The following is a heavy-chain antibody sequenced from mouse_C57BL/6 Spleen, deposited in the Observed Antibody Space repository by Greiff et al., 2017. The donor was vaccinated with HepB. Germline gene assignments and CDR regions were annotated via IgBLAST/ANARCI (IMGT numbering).Heavy chain of an antibody. D-gene: IGHD2-12*01. V-gene: IGHV1-15*01. Sequence: QVQLQQSGAELVRPGASVTLSCKASGYTFTDYEMHWVKQTHVHGPEWIGAIDPDTGGTNYNHKFKGKAILTADKSSSTAYMELRSLTSEDSAVYYCSSWGYSYYGAFAYWGQGTLVTVAA. CDR1: GYTFTDYE. J-gene: IGHJ3*01. CDR2: IDPDTGGT. CDR3: SSWGYSYYGAFAY.